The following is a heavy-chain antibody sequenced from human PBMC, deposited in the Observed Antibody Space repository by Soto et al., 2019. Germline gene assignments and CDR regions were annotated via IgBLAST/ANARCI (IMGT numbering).Heavy chain of an antibody. Sequence: ASVKVSCKASGYTFTSYYMHWVRQAPGQGLEWMGIINPSGGSTSYAQKFQGRVTMTRDTSTSTVYMELSSLRSEDTAVYYCARGMGYGDYVKNDAFDIWGRGTMVTVSS. V-gene: IGHV1-46*01. CDR3: ARGMGYGDYVKNDAFDI. J-gene: IGHJ3*02. CDR2: INPSGGST. CDR1: GYTFTSYY. D-gene: IGHD4-17*01.